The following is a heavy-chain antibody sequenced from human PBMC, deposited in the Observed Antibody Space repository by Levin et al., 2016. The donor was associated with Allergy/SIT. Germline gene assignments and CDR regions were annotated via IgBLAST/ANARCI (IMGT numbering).Heavy chain of an antibody. D-gene: IGHD2-15*01. Sequence: GESLKISCAASGFTFSSYWMSWVRQAPGKGLEWVANIKQDGSEKYYVDSVKGRFTISRDNAKNSLYLQMNSLRAEDTALYYCAKAEFAATGAFDIWGQGTMVTVSS. CDR3: AKAEFAATGAFDI. J-gene: IGHJ3*02. V-gene: IGHV3-7*03. CDR2: IKQDGSEK. CDR1: GFTFSSYW.